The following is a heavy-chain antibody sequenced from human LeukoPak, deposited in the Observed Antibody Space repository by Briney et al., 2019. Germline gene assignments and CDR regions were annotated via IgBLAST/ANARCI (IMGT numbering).Heavy chain of an antibody. CDR1: GYTFTSYG. V-gene: IGHV1-18*01. J-gene: IGHJ3*02. CDR3: ARKYDTSGYYPNDAFDI. CDR2: ISGYSGNT. Sequence: ASVKVSCKASGYTFTSYGISWVRQAPGQGLEWMGWISGYSGNTDYAQNLQGRVTTTTDTSTSTAYMELRSLRSDDTAVYYCARKYDTSGYYPNDAFDIWGQGTMVAVSS. D-gene: IGHD3-22*01.